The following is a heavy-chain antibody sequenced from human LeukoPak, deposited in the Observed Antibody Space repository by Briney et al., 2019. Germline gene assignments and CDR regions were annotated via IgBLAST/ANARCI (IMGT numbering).Heavy chain of an antibody. CDR2: IYTSGST. Sequence: SQTLSLTCTVSGGSISSGSYYWSWIRQPAGKGLEWIGRIYTSGSTNYNPSLKSRVTISVDTSKNQFSLKLSSVTAADTAVYYCARGAKWLQSSSWYPPYYYYMDVWGKGTTVTVSS. J-gene: IGHJ6*03. D-gene: IGHD6-13*01. CDR3: ARGAKWLQSSSWYPPYYYYMDV. V-gene: IGHV4-61*02. CDR1: GGSISSGSYY.